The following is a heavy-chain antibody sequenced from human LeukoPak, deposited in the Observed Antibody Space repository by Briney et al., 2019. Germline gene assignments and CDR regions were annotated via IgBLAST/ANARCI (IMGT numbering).Heavy chain of an antibody. CDR1: GFTFSNAW. J-gene: IGHJ6*03. D-gene: IGHD4-11*01. CDR3: TTGGPTNTVTTQLYYYYYYMDV. CDR2: VKSKTDGGTT. V-gene: IGHV3-15*01. Sequence: PGGSLRLSCAASGFTFSNAWMSWVRQAPGKGLEWVGRVKSKTDGGTTDYAAPVKGRFTISRDDSKNTLYLQMNSLKTEDTAVYYCTTGGPTNTVTTQLYYYYYYMDVWGKGTTVTVSS.